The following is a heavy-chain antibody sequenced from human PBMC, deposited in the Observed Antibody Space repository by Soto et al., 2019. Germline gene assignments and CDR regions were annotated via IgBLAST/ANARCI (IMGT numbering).Heavy chain of an antibody. Sequence: GASVKVSCKASGGTFSSYAISWVRQAPGQGLEWIGRIIPSDGSTHYAQKFQDRVIMTRDTSTSTVYMELNSLRSDDSAVYFCARGGPQLATIGSFDYWGQGTLVTVSS. CDR1: GGTFSSYA. V-gene: IGHV1-46*01. D-gene: IGHD1-1*01. CDR3: ARGGPQLATIGSFDY. CDR2: IIPSDGST. J-gene: IGHJ4*02.